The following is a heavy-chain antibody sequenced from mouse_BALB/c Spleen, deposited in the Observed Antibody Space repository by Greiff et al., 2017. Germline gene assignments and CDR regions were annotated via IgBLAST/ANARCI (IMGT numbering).Heavy chain of an antibody. CDR3: TRDDYDEGDYAMDY. CDR1: GYTFTSYW. Sequence: EVQLQQSGTVLARPGASVKMSCKASGYTFTSYWMHWVKQRPGQGLEWIGAIYPGNSDTSYNQKFKGKAKLTAVTSTSTAYMELSSLTNEDSAVYYCTRDDYDEGDYAMDYWGQGTSVTVSS. V-gene: IGHV1-5*01. CDR2: IYPGNSDT. D-gene: IGHD2-4*01. J-gene: IGHJ4*01.